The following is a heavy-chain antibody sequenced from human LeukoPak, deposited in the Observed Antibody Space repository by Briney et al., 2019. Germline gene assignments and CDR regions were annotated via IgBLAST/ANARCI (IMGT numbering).Heavy chain of an antibody. J-gene: IGHJ4*02. CDR3: ARAAAGYGDY. D-gene: IGHD6-13*01. CDR1: GFTFSSYS. Sequence: GGSLRLSCAASGFTFSSYSMNWVRQAPGKGLEWVSSISSSSSYIYYADSVKGRFTISRDNAKNSLYLQMNSLKAEDTAVYYCARAAAGYGDYWGQGTLVTVSS. V-gene: IGHV3-21*01. CDR2: ISSSSSYI.